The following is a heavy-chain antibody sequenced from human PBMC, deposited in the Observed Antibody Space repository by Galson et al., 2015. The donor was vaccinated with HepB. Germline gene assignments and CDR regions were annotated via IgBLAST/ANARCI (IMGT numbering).Heavy chain of an antibody. CDR1: GGTFSSYT. V-gene: IGHV1-69*13. J-gene: IGHJ3*02. CDR2: IIPIFGTA. CDR3: ARGVIVGATFDI. D-gene: IGHD1-26*01. Sequence: SVKVSCKASGGTFSSYTISWVRQAPGQGLEWMGGIIPIFGTANYSQKFQGRVTITADESTGTAHMELSSLRSEDTAVYYCARGVIVGATFDIWGQGKIVTVSS.